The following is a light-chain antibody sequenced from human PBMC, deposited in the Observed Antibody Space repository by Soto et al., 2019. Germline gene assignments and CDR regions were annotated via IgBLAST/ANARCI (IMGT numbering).Light chain of an antibody. CDR3: QQYNNWPFLLT. CDR2: EAS. Sequence: EIVLTQSPATVSLSPGERATLSCRASQSVNNHLAWYQQKPGQAPRLLIYEASNRATGIPARFSGSGSGTDFTLTISILEPDDFAVYYCQQYNNWPFLLTFGGGTKVEI. J-gene: IGKJ4*01. CDR1: QSVNNH. V-gene: IGKV3-11*01.